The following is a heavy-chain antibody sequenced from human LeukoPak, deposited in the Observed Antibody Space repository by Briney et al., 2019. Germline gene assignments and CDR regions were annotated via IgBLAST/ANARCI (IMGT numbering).Heavy chain of an antibody. CDR3: ASGYTNYFFDC. Sequence: GESLKISCKASGYSFTNYWIGWVRQMPGKGLEWVGIIYPGDSDTRYSPSFQGQVTISADKSISTAFLQWSSLKASDTAMYYCASGYTNYFFDCWGQGTLVTVSS. J-gene: IGHJ4*02. CDR1: GYSFTNYW. V-gene: IGHV5-51*01. CDR2: IYPGDSDT. D-gene: IGHD4-11*01.